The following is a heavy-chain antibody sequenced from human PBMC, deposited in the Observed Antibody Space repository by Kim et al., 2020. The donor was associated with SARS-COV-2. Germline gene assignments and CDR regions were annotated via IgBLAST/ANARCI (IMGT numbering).Heavy chain of an antibody. CDR3: ADGSGSLDY. CDR2: TI. V-gene: IGHV3-48*02. J-gene: IGHJ4*02. D-gene: IGHD3-10*01. Sequence: TIYYAESVKGRFTISRDNAKNSLYLQMNSLRDEETAVYYCADGSGSLDYWGQGTLVTVSS.